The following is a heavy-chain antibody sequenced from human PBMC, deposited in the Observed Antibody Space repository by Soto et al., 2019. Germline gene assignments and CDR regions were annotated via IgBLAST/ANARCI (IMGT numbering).Heavy chain of an antibody. J-gene: IGHJ6*02. CDR2: IIPILGIA. CDR1: GGTFSIYT. CDR3: AREGIAVAGTQCCYGMDV. V-gene: IGHV1-69*02. Sequence: QVQLVQSGAEVKKPGSSVKVSCKASGGTFSIYTISWVRQAPGQGLELMGRIIPILGIANYAQKFQGRVTITADKSTSTAYMELSSLRSEDTAVYYCAREGIAVAGTQCCYGMDVWGQGTTVTVSS. D-gene: IGHD6-19*01.